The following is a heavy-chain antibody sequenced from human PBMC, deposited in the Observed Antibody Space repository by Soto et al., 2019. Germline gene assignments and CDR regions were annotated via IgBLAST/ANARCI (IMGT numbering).Heavy chain of an antibody. CDR2: ISGSGGST. Sequence: GGSLRLSCAASGFTFSSYAMSWVRQAPGKGLEWVSAISGSGGSTYYADSVKGRFTISRDNSKNTLYLQMNSLKAEDTAVYYCAKIPPGYSYVYFYFDYGGQGTRVTVS. CDR1: GFTFSSYA. CDR3: AKIPPGYSYVYFYFDY. D-gene: IGHD5-18*01. V-gene: IGHV3-23*01. J-gene: IGHJ4*02.